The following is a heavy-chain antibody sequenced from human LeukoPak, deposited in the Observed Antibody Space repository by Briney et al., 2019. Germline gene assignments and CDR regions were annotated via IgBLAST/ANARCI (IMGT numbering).Heavy chain of an antibody. J-gene: IGHJ3*02. CDR3: ARGKWDLESGEAFDI. CDR2: IYYSGNT. D-gene: IGHD1-26*01. V-gene: IGHV4-59*01. Sequence: SETLSLTCTVSGGSISSYYWSWIRQPPGKGLEYIGYIYYSGNTNYNPSLKSRVTISVDTSKNQFSLKLSSVTAADTAVYYCARGKWDLESGEAFDIWGQGTMVTVSS. CDR1: GGSISSYY.